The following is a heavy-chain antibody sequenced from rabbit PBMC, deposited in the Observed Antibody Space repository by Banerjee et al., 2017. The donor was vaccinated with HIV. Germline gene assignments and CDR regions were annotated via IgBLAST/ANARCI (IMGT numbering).Heavy chain of an antibody. Sequence: QEQLEESGGVLVKPEGCLTRTCTASGFSLSSYWMCWVRQAAGKRLEWIACIYSGSSNGPYYASWAKSRFTISKTSSTTVTLQMTSLTAADTATYFCARGVYIGGTIPTYFNLWGQGTLVTVS. V-gene: IGHV1S45*01. CDR2: IYSGSSNGP. J-gene: IGHJ4*01. D-gene: IGHD1-1*01. CDR3: ARGVYIGGTIPTYFNL. CDR1: GFSLSSYW.